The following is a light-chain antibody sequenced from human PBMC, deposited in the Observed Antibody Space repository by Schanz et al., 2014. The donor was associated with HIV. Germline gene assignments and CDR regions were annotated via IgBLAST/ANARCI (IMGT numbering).Light chain of an antibody. CDR1: QSISRS. V-gene: IGKV3-15*01. Sequence: EIVLTQSPGTLSLSPGERATLSCRASQSISRSSIAWYRQKPGQAPRLLIYGASTRASGVPARFSGSGSGTEFTLTISSLQSEDSAVYYCQQYNNWPRTFGQGTKVEIK. CDR2: GAS. CDR3: QQYNNWPRT. J-gene: IGKJ1*01.